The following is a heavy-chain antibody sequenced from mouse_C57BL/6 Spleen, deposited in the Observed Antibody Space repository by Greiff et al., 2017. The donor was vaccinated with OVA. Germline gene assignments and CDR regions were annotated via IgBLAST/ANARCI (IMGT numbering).Heavy chain of an antibody. V-gene: IGHV10-3*01. J-gene: IGHJ2*01. CDR3: VREWAYDYDFDY. D-gene: IGHD2-4*01. CDR2: IRRKSSNYAT. CDR1: GFTFNTYA. Sequence: DVKLQESGGGLVQPKGSLKLSCAASGFTFNTYAMHWVRQAPGKGLEWVVRIRRKSSNYATYYADSVKDRFTISRDDSQSMLYLQMNNLKTEDTAMYYCVREWAYDYDFDYWGQGTTLTVSS.